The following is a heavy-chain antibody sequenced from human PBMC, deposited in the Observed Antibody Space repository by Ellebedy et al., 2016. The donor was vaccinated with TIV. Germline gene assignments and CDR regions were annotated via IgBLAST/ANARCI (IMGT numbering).Heavy chain of an antibody. V-gene: IGHV3-53*01. J-gene: IGHJ4*02. CDR2: IYSAGST. Sequence: GGSLRLSCAVSGFTVSSNYMSWVRQAPGKGLEWVSIIYSAGSTYYADSAKGRFTISRDNSKNTLYLQMNSLRAEDTAVYYCARVDLGLAFDYWGRGTLVTVSS. D-gene: IGHD1-26*01. CDR3: ARVDLGLAFDY. CDR1: GFTVSSNY.